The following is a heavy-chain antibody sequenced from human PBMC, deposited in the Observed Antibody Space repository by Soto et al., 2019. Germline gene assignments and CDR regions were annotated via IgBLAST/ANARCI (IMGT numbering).Heavy chain of an antibody. J-gene: IGHJ6*02. CDR3: ARLVNYYFGMDV. CDR1: DTTHW. CDR2: IYPGDSDT. Sequence: PGESLKISCKASDTTHWIGWVRQKPGKGLEWVGIIYPGDSDTKYSPSFQGQVTISVYKSISTAYLHWSSLKASDTATYYCARLVNYYFGMDVWGLGTTVTVSS. V-gene: IGHV5-51*01.